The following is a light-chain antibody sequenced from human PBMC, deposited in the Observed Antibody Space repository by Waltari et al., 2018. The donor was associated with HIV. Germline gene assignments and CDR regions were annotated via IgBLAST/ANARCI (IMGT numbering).Light chain of an antibody. CDR1: ALSKQY. CDR3: QSTDTSGTYWV. Sequence: SYELTQPPSVSVSPGQTARITCPGDALSKQYAYWYQQKPGQAPVLMIYRDSERPSGIPYRFSGSSSGTTVTLTISGVQAEDEADYYCQSTDTSGTYWVFGGGTKLTVL. CDR2: RDS. J-gene: IGLJ3*02. V-gene: IGLV3-25*03.